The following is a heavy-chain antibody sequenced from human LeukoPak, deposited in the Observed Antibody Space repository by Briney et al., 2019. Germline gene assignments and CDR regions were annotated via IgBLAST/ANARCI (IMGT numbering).Heavy chain of an antibody. CDR3: ARPRPYDYYFDS. J-gene: IGHJ4*02. V-gene: IGHV3-21*01. CDR2: ISSSSSYI. Sequence: GGSLRLSCAASGFTFSNYNMNWVRQAPGKGLEWVSSISSSSSYIYYAGSVKGRFAISRDNSKNSLYLQMNSLRAEDTAVYYCARPRPYDYYFDSWGQGTLVTVSS. D-gene: IGHD3-16*01. CDR1: GFTFSNYN.